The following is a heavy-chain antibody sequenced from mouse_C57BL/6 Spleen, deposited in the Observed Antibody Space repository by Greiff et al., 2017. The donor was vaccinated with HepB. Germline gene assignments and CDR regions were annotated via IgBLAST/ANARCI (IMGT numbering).Heavy chain of an antibody. CDR2: ISDGGSYT. CDR3: AREGSYGYFDV. D-gene: IGHD1-1*01. CDR1: GFIFSSYA. Sequence: EVQLVESGGGLVKPGGSLKLSCAASGFIFSSYAMSWVRQTPEKRLEWVATISDGGSYTYYPDKVKGRFTISRDNAKNNLYLQMSHLKSEDTAMYYCAREGSYGYFDVWGTGTTVTVSS. J-gene: IGHJ1*03. V-gene: IGHV5-4*01.